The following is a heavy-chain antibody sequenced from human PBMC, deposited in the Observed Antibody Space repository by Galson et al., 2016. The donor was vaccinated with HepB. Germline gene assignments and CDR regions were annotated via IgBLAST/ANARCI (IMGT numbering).Heavy chain of an antibody. CDR3: ARDLGYSDDLGDS. J-gene: IGHJ4*02. CDR1: GGIFSSYA. Sequence: SVKVSCKASGGIFSSYAISWVRQAPGQGLEWMGGIIPSFVTPTYAQKFQGRVTITADESTSTVSMELSSLKSGDTAVYDCARDLGYSDDLGDSWGQGTLVTVSS. D-gene: IGHD5-12*01. CDR2: IIPSFVTP. V-gene: IGHV1-69*13.